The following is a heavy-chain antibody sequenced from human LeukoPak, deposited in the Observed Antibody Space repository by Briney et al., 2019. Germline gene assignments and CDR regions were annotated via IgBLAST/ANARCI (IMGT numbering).Heavy chain of an antibody. CDR2: ISGSGGST. D-gene: IGHD6-6*01. CDR1: GFTFSSYA. J-gene: IGHJ4*02. Sequence: RASLRLSCAASGFTFSSYAMSWVRQAPGKGLEWVSAISGSGGSTYYADSVKGRFTISRDNSKNTLYLQMNSLRAEDTAVYYCAKGFSSSPSSVFDYWGQGTLVTVSS. V-gene: IGHV3-23*01. CDR3: AKGFSSSPSSVFDY.